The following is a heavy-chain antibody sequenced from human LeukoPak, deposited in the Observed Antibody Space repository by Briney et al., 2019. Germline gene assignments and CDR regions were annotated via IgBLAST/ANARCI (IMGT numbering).Heavy chain of an antibody. J-gene: IGHJ4*02. Sequence: GGSLRLSCAASGFTFSSYAMSWVRQAPGKGLEWVSAISGSGGSTYYADSVKGRFTISRDNSKNTLYLQMNSLRAEDTAVYYCAKVDYGDRSTYYFDYWGQGTLVTVSS. CDR3: AKVDYGDRSTYYFDY. CDR2: ISGSGGST. D-gene: IGHD4-17*01. V-gene: IGHV3-23*01. CDR1: GFTFSSYA.